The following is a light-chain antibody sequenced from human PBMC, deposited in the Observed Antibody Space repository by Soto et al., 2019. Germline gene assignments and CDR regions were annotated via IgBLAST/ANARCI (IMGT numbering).Light chain of an antibody. CDR2: EVT. CDR3: SSFTNTITRYA. V-gene: IGLV2-8*01. CDR1: SSDVGGYKY. J-gene: IGLJ1*01. Sequence: QSVLTQPPSASGSPGQSVTISCTGTSSDVGGYKYVSWYQHHPGKAPKVVIYEVTKRPSGVPDRFSGSQSGNTASLTVSGLQAEDEADYYCSSFTNTITRYAFGTGTKLTVL.